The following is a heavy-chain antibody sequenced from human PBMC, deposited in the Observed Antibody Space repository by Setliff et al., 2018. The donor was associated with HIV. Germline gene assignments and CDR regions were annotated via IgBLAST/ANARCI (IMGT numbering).Heavy chain of an antibody. Sequence: GGSLRLSCAASGFTYSNYAMHWVRQAPGKGLEWMALISYDGSNIHYADSVKGRFTISRDNSKNTLYLQMNSLRVEDTAIYYCTKGVQRLRPYYFDSWGQGTLVTVSS. D-gene: IGHD4-17*01. CDR3: TKGVQRLRPYYFDS. CDR2: ISYDGSNI. CDR1: GFTYSNYA. V-gene: IGHV3-30*07. J-gene: IGHJ4*02.